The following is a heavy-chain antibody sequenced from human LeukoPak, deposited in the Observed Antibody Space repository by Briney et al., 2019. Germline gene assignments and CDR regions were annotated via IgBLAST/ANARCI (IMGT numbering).Heavy chain of an antibody. D-gene: IGHD6-6*01. CDR1: GGSFSGYY. CDR2: INHSGST. J-gene: IGHJ4*02. Sequence: SETLSLTCAVYGGSFSGYYWSWIRQPPGKGLEWIGEINHSGSTNYNPSLKSRVTISVDTSKNQFSLKLSSVTAADTAVYYCASLSSSSYWGQGTLVTVSS. V-gene: IGHV4-34*01. CDR3: ASLSSSSY.